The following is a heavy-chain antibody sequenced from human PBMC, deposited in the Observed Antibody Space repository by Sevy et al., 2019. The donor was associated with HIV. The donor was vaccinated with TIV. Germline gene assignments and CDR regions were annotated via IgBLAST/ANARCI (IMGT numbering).Heavy chain of an antibody. D-gene: IGHD3-16*01. V-gene: IGHV4-61*02. CDR1: GGSISSGSQY. CDR3: ARDLGRFGTDY. CDR2: IHTSGST. Sequence: SETLSLTCTVSGGSISSGSQYWSWFRQPAGKGLEWIGRIHTSGSTNYNPSLQSRVTMSIDTTKSQFSRKLSSVTAADTAVYYCARDLGRFGTDYWGRGTLVTVSS. J-gene: IGHJ4*02.